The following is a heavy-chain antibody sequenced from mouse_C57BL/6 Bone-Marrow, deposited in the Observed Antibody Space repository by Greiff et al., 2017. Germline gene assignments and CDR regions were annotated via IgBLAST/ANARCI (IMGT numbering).Heavy chain of an antibody. V-gene: IGHV1-54*01. CDR1: GYAFTNYL. Sequence: VQLQESGAELVRPGTSVKVSCKASGYAFTNYLIEWVKQRPGQGLEWIGVINPGSGGTNYNEKVKGKATLTADKSSSTAYMQLSSLTSEDSAVYFCARWGLRRGNYAMDYWGQGTSVTVSS. CDR3: ARWGLRRGNYAMDY. D-gene: IGHD2-2*01. J-gene: IGHJ4*01. CDR2: INPGSGGT.